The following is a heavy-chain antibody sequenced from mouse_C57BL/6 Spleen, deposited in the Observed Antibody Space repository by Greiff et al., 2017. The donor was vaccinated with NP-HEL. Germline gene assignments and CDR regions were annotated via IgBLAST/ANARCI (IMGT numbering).Heavy chain of an antibody. CDR3: ARVRGTVEDDY. CDR2: IHPNSGST. J-gene: IGHJ2*01. CDR1: GYTFTIYW. D-gene: IGHD1-1*01. Sequence: QVQLQQPGAELVKPGASVKLSCKASGYTFTIYWMHWVKQRPGQGLEWIGMIHPNSGSTNYNEKFKSKATLTVDKSSSTAYMQLSSLTSEDSAVYYCARVRGTVEDDYWGQGTTLTVSS. V-gene: IGHV1-64*01.